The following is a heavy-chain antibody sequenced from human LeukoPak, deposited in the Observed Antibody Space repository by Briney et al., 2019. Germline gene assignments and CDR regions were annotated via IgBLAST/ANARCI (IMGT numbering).Heavy chain of an antibody. Sequence: GGSLRLSCAASGFTFSSYGMHWVRQAPGKGLEWVAVISYDGSNKYYADSVKGRFTISRDNSKNTLYLQMNSLRAEDTAVYYCAKPPPDQYNWSDPGYFDSWGQGTLVTVSS. J-gene: IGHJ4*02. D-gene: IGHD1-1*01. CDR2: ISYDGSNK. CDR3: AKPPPDQYNWSDPGYFDS. V-gene: IGHV3-30*18. CDR1: GFTFSSYG.